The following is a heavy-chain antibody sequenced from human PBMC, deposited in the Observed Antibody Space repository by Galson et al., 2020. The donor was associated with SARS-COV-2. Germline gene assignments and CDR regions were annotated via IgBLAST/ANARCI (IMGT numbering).Heavy chain of an antibody. CDR1: GGSISSGGYS. CDR3: ARASPIQWLDC. CDR2: INDNATT. Sequence: SETLTLTCTVSGGSISSGGYSWSWLRQPPGMGLEWIGYINDNATTYSHPALKSRVTILLETSKNQFSLRLSSMTAADTGFYYCARASPIQWLDCWGQGSLVIVCS. V-gene: IGHV4-30-2*01. D-gene: IGHD6-19*01. J-gene: IGHJ4*02.